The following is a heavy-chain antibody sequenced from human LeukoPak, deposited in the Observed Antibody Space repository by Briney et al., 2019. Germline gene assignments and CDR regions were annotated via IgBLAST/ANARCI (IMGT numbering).Heavy chain of an antibody. CDR3: GKENWYEARRSFDY. CDR2: IDSGGRT. V-gene: IGHV3-66*01. CDR1: GLTVSTSY. J-gene: IGHJ4*02. D-gene: IGHD1-1*01. Sequence: GRSLTPSCAASGLTVSTSYLRCVRQPPGEGRGWVAIIDSGGRTYYPHSVKGRFTITRDNSKKTGFRQMSSLRAEDTAVDYCGKENWYEARRSFDYWGQGTLVTVSS.